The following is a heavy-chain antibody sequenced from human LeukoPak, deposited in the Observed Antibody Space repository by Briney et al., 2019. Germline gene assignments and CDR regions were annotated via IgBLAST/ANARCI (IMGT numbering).Heavy chain of an antibody. CDR2: ISAYNGNT. CDR3: ARALWEGYFDY. V-gene: IGHV1-18*01. Sequence: ASVKVSCKASGYTFTSYGISWVRQAPGQGRDWMGWISAYNGNTNYAQKLQGRVTMTTDTSTSTAYMELRSLRSDDTDVYYCARALWEGYFDYWGQGTLVTVSS. J-gene: IGHJ4*02. D-gene: IGHD1-26*01. CDR1: GYTFTSYG.